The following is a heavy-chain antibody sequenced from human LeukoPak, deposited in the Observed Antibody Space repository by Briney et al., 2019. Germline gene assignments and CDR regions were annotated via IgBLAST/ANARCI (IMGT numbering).Heavy chain of an antibody. CDR2: MNPSGGTT. J-gene: IGHJ4*02. CDR1: GYTFSRYY. Sequence: ASVKVSCKASGYTFSRYYIHWVRQAPGQGVEWRGKMNPSGGTTTYAQKFQGRVTVTRDTPTSTAYMELSSLRSEDTAMYYCARIKSNYDFWSGYYTSFDYWGQGTLVTVSS. D-gene: IGHD3-3*01. CDR3: ARIKSNYDFWSGYYTSFDY. V-gene: IGHV1-46*01.